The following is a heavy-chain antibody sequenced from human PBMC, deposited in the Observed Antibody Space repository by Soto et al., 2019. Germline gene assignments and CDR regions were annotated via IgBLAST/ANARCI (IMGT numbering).Heavy chain of an antibody. Sequence: GGSLRLSCAASGFRFEEYNIHWVRQAPGKGLEWLSLITLNGANTYYADSVKGRFTISRDGTTKSVSLQMTSLKREDTGLYYCARETLSYGSALDVWGQGTTVTVS. J-gene: IGHJ6*02. V-gene: IGHV3-43*01. CDR3: ARETLSYGSALDV. D-gene: IGHD3-16*01. CDR1: GFRFEEYN. CDR2: ITLNGANT.